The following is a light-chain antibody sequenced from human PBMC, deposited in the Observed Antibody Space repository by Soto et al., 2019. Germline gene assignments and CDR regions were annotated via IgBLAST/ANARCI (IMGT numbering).Light chain of an antibody. CDR2: DAS. CDR3: QQYLNSPRT. CDR1: QRVASD. Sequence: VLTQSPGTLSLSPEEGATLSCRASQRVASDLAWYLQKPGQPPRLLIYDASIRATGIPDRISGSGSERDFTLTISRLEPEDAAVYYCQQYLNSPRTFGQGTK. V-gene: IGKV3-20*01. J-gene: IGKJ1*01.